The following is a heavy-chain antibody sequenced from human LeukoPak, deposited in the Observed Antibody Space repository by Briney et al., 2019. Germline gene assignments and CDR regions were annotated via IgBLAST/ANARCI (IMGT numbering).Heavy chain of an antibody. CDR1: GYTFTGYY. Sequence: ASVKVSCKASGYTFTGYYTHWVRQAPGQGLEWMGWINPNSGGTNYAQKFQGRVTMTRDTSISTAYMELSRLRSDDTAVYYCARGIRWSYYYYGMDVWGQGTTVTVSS. CDR2: INPNSGGT. V-gene: IGHV1-2*02. J-gene: IGHJ6*02. CDR3: ARGIRWSYYYYGMDV. D-gene: IGHD3-3*01.